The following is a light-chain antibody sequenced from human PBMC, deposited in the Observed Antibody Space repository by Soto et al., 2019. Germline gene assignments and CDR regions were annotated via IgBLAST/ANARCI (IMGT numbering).Light chain of an antibody. J-gene: IGLJ2*01. CDR3: SSYTSSSTVV. CDR1: SSDVGGYNY. Sequence: QSALTQPASVSGSPGQSITISCTGTSSDVGGYNYVSWYQQHPGKAPKLMIYEVGNRPSGVSNRFSGSKSGNTASLTISGLQDEDEADYYCSSYTSSSTVVFGGGTKVTVL. V-gene: IGLV2-14*01. CDR2: EVG.